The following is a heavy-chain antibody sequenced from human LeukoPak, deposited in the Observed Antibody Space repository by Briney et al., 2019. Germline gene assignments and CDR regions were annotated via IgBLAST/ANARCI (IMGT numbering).Heavy chain of an antibody. D-gene: IGHD3-10*01. CDR3: AKDWSITMVRGVILSVDY. CDR1: GFTFSSYG. V-gene: IGHV3-30*18. J-gene: IGHJ4*02. CDR2: ISYDGNNK. Sequence: PGRSLRLSCAASGFTFSSYGMHWVRQAPGKGLEWVAVISYDGNNKYYVDSVKGRFTISRDNSKNTLYLQMNSLRAEDTAVYYCAKDWSITMVRGVILSVDYWGQGTLVTVSS.